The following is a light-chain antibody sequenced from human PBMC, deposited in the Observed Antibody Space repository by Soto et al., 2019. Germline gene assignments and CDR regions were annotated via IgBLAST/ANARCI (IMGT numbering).Light chain of an antibody. CDR2: ANS. J-gene: IGLJ1*01. CDR1: SSNIGAGYD. CDR3: QSYDSSLSGYV. Sequence: QSVLTQPPSVSGAPGQRVTISCTGSSSNIGAGYDVHWYQQLPGTAPKLLIYANSARPSWVPDRFSASKSGTSASLAITGLQTEDEADYYCQSYDSSLSGYVFGTGTKVT. V-gene: IGLV1-40*01.